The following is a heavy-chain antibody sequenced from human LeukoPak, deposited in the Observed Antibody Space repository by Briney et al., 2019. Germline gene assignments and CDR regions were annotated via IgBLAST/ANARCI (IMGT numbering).Heavy chain of an antibody. CDR1: GGSISSSSYY. CDR3: ARDIDFWSGYFYMDV. J-gene: IGHJ6*03. V-gene: IGHV4-39*07. CDR2: IYYSGST. D-gene: IGHD3-3*01. Sequence: PSETLSLTCTVSGGSISSSSYYWGWIRQPPGKGLEWIGSIYYSGSTYYNPSLRSRVTMSVDTSKNQFSLKLSSVTAADTAVYYCARDIDFWSGYFYMDVWGKGTTVTVSS.